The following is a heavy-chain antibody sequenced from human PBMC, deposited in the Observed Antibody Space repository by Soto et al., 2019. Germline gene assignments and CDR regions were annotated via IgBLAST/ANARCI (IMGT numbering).Heavy chain of an antibody. D-gene: IGHD3-22*01. CDR1: GFMFSTYA. CDR2: ITGSGGST. Sequence: EVQLLESGGGLVQPGGSLRLSCAASGFMFSTYAMSWVRQAPGKGLEWVSAITGSGGSTYYADSVKGRLTISRDNSKNTLYLQMNSLRADDTAVYYCAIVPYYYDSSGPGRYWGQGTLVTVSS. CDR3: AIVPYYYDSSGPGRY. V-gene: IGHV3-23*01. J-gene: IGHJ4*02.